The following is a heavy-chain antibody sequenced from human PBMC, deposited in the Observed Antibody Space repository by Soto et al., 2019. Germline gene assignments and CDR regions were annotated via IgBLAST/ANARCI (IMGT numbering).Heavy chain of an antibody. D-gene: IGHD3-16*01. V-gene: IGHV3-33*01. J-gene: IGHJ4*02. CDR3: AGDGGSHGPSDIDS. Sequence: VQLVESGGGVDQPGWSLRLSCVASGSTFSNYGMHWVRQAPGKGPEWVAVIWSDGCNKDYGESVKGGFTITTDNSKNSLDLDLISRISEDTAVYYCAGDGGSHGPSDIDSWGQGSLVIVSS. CDR2: IWSDGCNK. CDR1: GSTFSNYG.